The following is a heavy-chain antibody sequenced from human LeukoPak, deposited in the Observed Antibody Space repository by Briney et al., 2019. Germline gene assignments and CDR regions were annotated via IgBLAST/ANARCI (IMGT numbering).Heavy chain of an antibody. CDR1: GFTFDDYA. CDR3: AKSGSGYSYYFDY. D-gene: IGHD3-3*01. CDR2: ISWAGGST. V-gene: IGHV3-43D*03. J-gene: IGHJ4*02. Sequence: GGSLRLSCAASGFTFDDYAMHWVRQAPGKGLEWVSLISWAGGSTYYADSVKGRFTISRDNSKNSLYLQMNSLRAEDTALYYCAKSGSGYSYYFDYWGQGTLVTVSS.